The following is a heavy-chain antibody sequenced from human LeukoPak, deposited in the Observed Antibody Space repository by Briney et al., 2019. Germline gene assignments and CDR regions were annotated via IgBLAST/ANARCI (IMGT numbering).Heavy chain of an antibody. CDR2: INHSEST. J-gene: IGHJ4*02. CDR3: ARLGDYYGSGSPHFYFDY. D-gene: IGHD3-10*01. Sequence: SETLSLTCAVYGGSFSGYYWSWIRQPPGKGLEWIGEINHSESTNYNPSLKSRVTISVDTSKNQFSLKLSSVTAADTAVYYCARLGDYYGSGSPHFYFDYWGQGTLVTVSS. CDR1: GGSFSGYY. V-gene: IGHV4-34*01.